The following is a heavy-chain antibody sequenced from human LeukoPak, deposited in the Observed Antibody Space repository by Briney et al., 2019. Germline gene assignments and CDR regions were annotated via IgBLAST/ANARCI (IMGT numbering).Heavy chain of an antibody. CDR2: IKSDGSYT. CDR3: SRDFGGA. V-gene: IGHV3-74*01. J-gene: IGHJ5*02. D-gene: IGHD3-10*01. Sequence: GGSLRLSCAASGFTFSSYWMHWVRQAPGKGLVWVSRIKSDGSYTSYADSAKGRFTISRDNAKNTLYLQMNSLRAEDTAVYYCSRDFGGAWGQGTLVTVSS. CDR1: GFTFSSYW.